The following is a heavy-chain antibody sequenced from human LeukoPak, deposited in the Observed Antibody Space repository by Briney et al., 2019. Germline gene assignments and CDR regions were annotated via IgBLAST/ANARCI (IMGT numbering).Heavy chain of an antibody. CDR3: ATVAGFWGGGPYYFDY. D-gene: IGHD7-27*01. Sequence: ASVKVSCKVSGYTLTEISMHWVRQAPGKGLECMGGFDPEDGETIYAQKFQGRVTMTEDTSTDTAYMELSSLRSEDTAVYYCATVAGFWGGGPYYFDYWGQGTLVTVSS. CDR1: GYTLTEIS. J-gene: IGHJ4*02. CDR2: FDPEDGET. V-gene: IGHV1-24*01.